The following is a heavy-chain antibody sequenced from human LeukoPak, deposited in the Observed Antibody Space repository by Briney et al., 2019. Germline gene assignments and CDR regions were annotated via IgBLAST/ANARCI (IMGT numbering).Heavy chain of an antibody. CDR3: AKDTGYGAAGFDY. D-gene: IGHD6-13*01. CDR1: GFTFSTYW. J-gene: IGHJ4*02. V-gene: IGHV3-23*01. Sequence: GGSLRLSCAASGFTFSTYWMSWVRQAPGKGLEWVSAISGSGGSTYYADSVKGRFTISRDNSKNTLYLQMNSLRAEDTAVYYCAKDTGYGAAGFDYWGQGTLVTVSS. CDR2: ISGSGGST.